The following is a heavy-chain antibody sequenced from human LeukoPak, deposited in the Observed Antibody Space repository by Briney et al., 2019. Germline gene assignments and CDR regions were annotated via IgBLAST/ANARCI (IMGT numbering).Heavy chain of an antibody. D-gene: IGHD5-24*01. Sequence: PGGSLRVSCAASGFTFSRYALSWVRQAPGKGLEWVSGISGSGGSTYYADAVKGRFSISRDNSKNTLYLQMNSLRAEDTAVYYCAKGDGYNYDNWFDPWGQGTLVTVSS. V-gene: IGHV3-23*01. CDR3: AKGDGYNYDNWFDP. J-gene: IGHJ5*02. CDR1: GFTFSRYA. CDR2: ISGSGGST.